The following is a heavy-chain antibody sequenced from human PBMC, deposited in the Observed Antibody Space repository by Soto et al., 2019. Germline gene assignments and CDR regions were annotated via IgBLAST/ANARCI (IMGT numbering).Heavy chain of an antibody. CDR3: ARGCDVNSYHSTYV. CDR2: ISAYNGKT. D-gene: IGHD4-4*01. Sequence: QVQLVQSGSEVKKPGASVKLSCTASGYTITSYGISWVRQAPGQGLEWMGWISAYNGKTNYAQNVQGRVSMTTDTSTRTADMDRRSLRSDATAVDDCARGCDVNSYHSTYVWGQWTTVTVSS. J-gene: IGHJ6*02. CDR1: GYTITSYG. V-gene: IGHV1-18*01.